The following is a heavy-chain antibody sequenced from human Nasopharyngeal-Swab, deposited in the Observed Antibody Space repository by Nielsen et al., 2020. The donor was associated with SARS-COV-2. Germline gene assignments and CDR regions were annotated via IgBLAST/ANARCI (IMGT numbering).Heavy chain of an antibody. CDR1: GGTFSSYA. Sequence: SVKVSCKASGGTFSSYAISWVRQAPGQGLEWMGGIIPIFDTANYAQKFQGRVTITADKSTSTAYMELSSLRSEDTAVYYCARAPGGIQLWLPYRDAFGIWGQGTMVTVSS. D-gene: IGHD5-18*01. J-gene: IGHJ3*02. V-gene: IGHV1-69*06. CDR3: ARAPGGIQLWLPYRDAFGI. CDR2: IIPIFDTA.